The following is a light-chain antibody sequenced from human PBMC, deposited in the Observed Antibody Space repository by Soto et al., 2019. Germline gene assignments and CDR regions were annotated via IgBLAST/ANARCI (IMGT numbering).Light chain of an antibody. CDR2: EDN. CDR1: SGSIASNY. J-gene: IGLJ3*02. Sequence: NFMLTQPHSVSESPGKTVTISCTRSSGSIASNYVQWYQQRPGSAPTTVIYEDNQRPSWVPDRFSGSIDSSSNSASLTISGLKNEDEADYFCQSYDSSNWVFGGGTKLTVL. CDR3: QSYDSSNWV. V-gene: IGLV6-57*03.